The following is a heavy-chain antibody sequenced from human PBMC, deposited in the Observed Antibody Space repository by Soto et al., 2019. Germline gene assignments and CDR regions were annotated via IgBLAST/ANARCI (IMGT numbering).Heavy chain of an antibody. CDR1: GSPFSRYA. CDR3: AIAHYDILTGYPSPYYYFCLYL. V-gene: IGHV1-69*06. D-gene: IGHD3-9*01. Sequence: VKVSCKASGSPFSRYAIGWVRQAAGQGLEWMGGIIPIFGTANYAQKFQGRATITADKSTSTAYMELSSLRSEDTAVYYCAIAHYDILTGYPSPYYYFCLYLWG. J-gene: IGHJ6*02. CDR2: IIPIFGTA.